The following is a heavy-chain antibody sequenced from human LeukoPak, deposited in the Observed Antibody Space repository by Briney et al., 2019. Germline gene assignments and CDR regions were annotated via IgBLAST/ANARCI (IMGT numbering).Heavy chain of an antibody. J-gene: IGHJ3*02. Sequence: GGSLRLSCAASGFTFDDYAMHWVRQAPGKGLEWVSGISWNSGSIGYADSVKGRFTISRDNAKNSLYLQMNSLRAEDTALYYCAKDKGIQLWSPRGAFDIWGQGTMVTVSS. V-gene: IGHV3-9*01. CDR3: AKDKGIQLWSPRGAFDI. CDR2: ISWNSGSI. CDR1: GFTFDDYA. D-gene: IGHD5-18*01.